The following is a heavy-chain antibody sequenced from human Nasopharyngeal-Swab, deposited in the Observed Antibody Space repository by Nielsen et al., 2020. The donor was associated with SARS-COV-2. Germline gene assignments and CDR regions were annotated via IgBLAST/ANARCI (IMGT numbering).Heavy chain of an antibody. CDR3: ARAGGGYSYADY. V-gene: IGHV3-30-3*01. D-gene: IGHD5-18*01. CDR2: ISYDGSNK. J-gene: IGHJ4*02. CDR1: GFTFSSYA. Sequence: GESLKISCAASGFTFSSYAIHWVRQAPGKGLEWVVVISYDGSNKYYADSVKGRFTISRDNSRNTLYLQMNSLRAEDTAVYYCARAGGGYSYADYWGQGTLVTVSS.